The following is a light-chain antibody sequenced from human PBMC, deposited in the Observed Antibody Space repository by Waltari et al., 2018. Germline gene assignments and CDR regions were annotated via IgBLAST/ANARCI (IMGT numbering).Light chain of an antibody. CDR3: GSYTVTNNLYV. V-gene: IGLV2-8*01. J-gene: IGLJ1*01. CDR2: ELN. CDR1: GTDVGDFNL. Sequence: QSALTQPPSASGSPGQSVTLSCHGTGTDVGDFNLVPWYQQRPGKAPKLLMFELNKRPSGVSSRFSGSKSANAASLTISGLQAEDEGDYYCGSYTVTNNLYVFGTGTKVTVL.